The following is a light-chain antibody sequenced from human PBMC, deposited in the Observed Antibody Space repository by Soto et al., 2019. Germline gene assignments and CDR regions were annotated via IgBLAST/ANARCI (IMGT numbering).Light chain of an antibody. V-gene: IGLV1-44*01. Sequence: QSVLTQPPSASGTPGQVVTISCSGSSSNIGSNTVNWYQHLPGTAPKLLIYTDSLRPSGVPGRFTAFKSGTSASLAISGLQSEDEADYYCCSYVGATTYVFGTGTKLTVL. J-gene: IGLJ1*01. CDR2: TDS. CDR3: CSYVGATTYV. CDR1: SSNIGSNT.